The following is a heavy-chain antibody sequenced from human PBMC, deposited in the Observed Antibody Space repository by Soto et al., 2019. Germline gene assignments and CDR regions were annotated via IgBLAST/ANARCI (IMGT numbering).Heavy chain of an antibody. CDR3: ARFGVGQLYDY. CDR1: GFTFSSYD. V-gene: IGHV3-13*04. J-gene: IGHJ4*02. D-gene: IGHD6-13*01. CDR2: IGTAGDT. Sequence: EVQLVESGGGLVQTGGSLRLSCAASGFTFSSYDMHWVRQATGKGLEWVSAIGTAGDTYYPGSVKGRFTISRENAKNSLYLQTNSLRAGDTAVYYCARFGVGQLYDYWGQGTLVTVSS.